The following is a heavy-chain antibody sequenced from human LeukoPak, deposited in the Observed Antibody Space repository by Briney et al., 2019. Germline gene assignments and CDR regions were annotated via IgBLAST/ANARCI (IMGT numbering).Heavy chain of an antibody. J-gene: IGHJ3*02. V-gene: IGHV3-33*08. D-gene: IGHD2-15*01. Sequence: PGGSLRLSCSASGFTFSSYAMHWVRQAPGKGLEWVAVIWYDGSNKYYADSVKGRFTISRDNSKNTLYLQMNSLRAEDTAVYYCARDIGISRDAAGDAFDIWGQGTMVTVSS. CDR2: IWYDGSNK. CDR3: ARDIGISRDAAGDAFDI. CDR1: GFTFSSYA.